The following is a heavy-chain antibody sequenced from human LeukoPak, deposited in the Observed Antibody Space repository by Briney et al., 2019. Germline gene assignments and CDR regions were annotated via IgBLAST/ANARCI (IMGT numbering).Heavy chain of an antibody. Sequence: GASVKVSCKASGYTFTSYYMHWVRQAPGRGLEWMGIINPSGGSTSYAQKFQGRVTMTRDTSTSTVYMELSSLRSEDTAVYYCARVRYCGGDCYTPFDAFDIWGQGTMVTVSS. D-gene: IGHD2-21*01. J-gene: IGHJ3*02. CDR2: INPSGGST. CDR1: GYTFTSYY. V-gene: IGHV1-46*03. CDR3: ARVRYCGGDCYTPFDAFDI.